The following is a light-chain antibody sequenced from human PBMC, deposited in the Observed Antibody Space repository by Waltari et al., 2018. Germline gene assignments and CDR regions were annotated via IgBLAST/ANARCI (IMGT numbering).Light chain of an antibody. CDR2: DAS. J-gene: IGKJ4*01. CDR3: QQYSDWPLT. V-gene: IGKV3-15*01. Sequence: EIVMTPPPATLVVSPGARVTPSCRASQIVNNKLAWYQQKPGQAPRLLIYDASTRATGIPASFSGSGSGTEFTLTISSLQSEDFAVYYCQQYSDWPLTFGGGTKVEIK. CDR1: QIVNNK.